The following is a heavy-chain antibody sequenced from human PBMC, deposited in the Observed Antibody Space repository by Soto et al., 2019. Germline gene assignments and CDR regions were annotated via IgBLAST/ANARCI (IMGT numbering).Heavy chain of an antibody. CDR3: ARGPTVTTDYYYYGMDV. CDR1: GGFVSSGSYY. V-gene: IGHV4-61*01. J-gene: IGHJ6*02. D-gene: IGHD4-17*01. Sequence: SSETLSLTCAVYGGFVSSGSYYWSWIRQPPGKGLEWIGEMSHSGGTHFNPSLKSRVTISVDTSKNQFSLKLSSVTAADTAVYYCARGPTVTTDYYYYGMDVWGQGTTVTVSS. CDR2: MSHSGGT.